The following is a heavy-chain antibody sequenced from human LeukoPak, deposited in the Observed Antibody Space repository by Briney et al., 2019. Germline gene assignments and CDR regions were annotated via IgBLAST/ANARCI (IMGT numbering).Heavy chain of an antibody. CDR2: ISSSSSYI. D-gene: IGHD3-22*01. CDR1: GFTFSGYS. V-gene: IGHV3-21*01. Sequence: GGSLRLSCAAAGFTFSGYSMNWVRQAPGKGLEWVSSISSSSSYIYYADSVKGRFTISRDNAKNSLYLQMNSLRAEDTAVYYCARDRYYYDSSGSGSDYWGQGTLVTVSS. CDR3: ARDRYYYDSSGSGSDY. J-gene: IGHJ4*02.